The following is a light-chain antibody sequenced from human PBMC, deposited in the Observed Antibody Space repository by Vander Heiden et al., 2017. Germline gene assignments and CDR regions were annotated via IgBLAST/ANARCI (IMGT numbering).Light chain of an antibody. V-gene: IGLV2-14*03. J-gene: IGLJ1*01. CDR3: NSYSSNRTYV. CDR1: SSHVGDYNY. CDR2: DVS. Sequence: QSALTQPASVSRSPGQAISISSPSTSSHVGDYNYVSWFQQDPGKAPKLMIYDVSNRPSGVSYRFSGSKSGNTASLTISGLQAEDEADYYCNSYSSNRTYVFGTGTKVTVL.